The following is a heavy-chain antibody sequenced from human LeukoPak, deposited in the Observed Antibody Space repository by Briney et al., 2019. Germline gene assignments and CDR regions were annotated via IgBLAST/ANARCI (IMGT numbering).Heavy chain of an antibody. V-gene: IGHV3-48*03. CDR3: ARAGGDTAVVFDAFDI. J-gene: IGHJ3*02. Sequence: GSLRLSCAASGFTFSSYEMNWVRQAPGKGLEWVSYISSSGTTIYYADSVKGRFTISRDNAENSLYLQMNSLRAEDTAVYYCARAGGDTAVVFDAFDIWGQGTMVTVSS. CDR2: ISSSGTTI. D-gene: IGHD5-18*01. CDR1: GFTFSSYE.